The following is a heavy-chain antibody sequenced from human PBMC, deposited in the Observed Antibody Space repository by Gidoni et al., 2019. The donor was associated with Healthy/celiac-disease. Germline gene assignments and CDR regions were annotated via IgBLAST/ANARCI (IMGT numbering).Heavy chain of an antibody. CDR1: GGSFSGYY. Sequence: QVQLQQWGAGLLKPSETLSLTCAVYGGSFSGYYWSWIRQPPGKGLEWIGEINHSGSTNYNPSLKSRVTISVDTSKNQFSLKLSSVTAADTAVYYCARIAVAGIYRVQYYYGMDVWGQGTTVTVSS. CDR2: INHSGST. D-gene: IGHD6-19*01. V-gene: IGHV4-34*01. J-gene: IGHJ6*02. CDR3: ARIAVAGIYRVQYYYGMDV.